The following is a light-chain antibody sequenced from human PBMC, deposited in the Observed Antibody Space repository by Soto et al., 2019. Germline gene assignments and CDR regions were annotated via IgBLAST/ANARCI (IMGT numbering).Light chain of an antibody. CDR2: EVS. CDR3: SSYTTSSPYV. J-gene: IGLJ1*01. V-gene: IGLV2-14*01. Sequence: ALTQPASVSGSPGQSIAISCTGTSSDVGAYNYVSWYRQHPGKAPKLMIYEVSNRASGFSGRFSGSKSGNTASLTISGLQAEDEADYYCSSYTTSSPYVFGTGTKVTVL. CDR1: SSDVGAYNY.